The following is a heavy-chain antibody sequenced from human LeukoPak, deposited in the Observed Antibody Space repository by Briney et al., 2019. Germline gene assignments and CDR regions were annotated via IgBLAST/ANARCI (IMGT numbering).Heavy chain of an antibody. D-gene: IGHD2-2*01. CDR2: IWYDGSNK. CDR3: ARESSTRGFDY. CDR1: GFTFSSYG. V-gene: IGHV3-33*01. J-gene: IGHJ4*02. Sequence: TGGSLRLSCAASGFTFSSYGMHWVHQAPGKGLEWVAVIWYDGSNKYYADSVKGRFTISRDNSKNTLYLQMNSLRAEDTAVYYCARESSTRGFDYWGQGTLVTVSS.